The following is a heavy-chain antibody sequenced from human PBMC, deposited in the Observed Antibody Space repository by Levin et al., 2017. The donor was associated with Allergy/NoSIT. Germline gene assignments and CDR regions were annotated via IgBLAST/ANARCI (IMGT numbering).Heavy chain of an antibody. V-gene: IGHV3-15*01. D-gene: IGHD3-9*01. Sequence: GESLKISCAASGFTFSNAWMSWVRQAPGKGLEWVGRIKSKTDGGTTDYAAPVKGRFTISRDDSKNTLYLQMNSLKTEDTAVYYCTTDYRYDILTGSYYFDYWGQGTLVTVSS. CDR1: GFTFSNAW. CDR2: IKSKTDGGTT. J-gene: IGHJ4*02. CDR3: TTDYRYDILTGSYYFDY.